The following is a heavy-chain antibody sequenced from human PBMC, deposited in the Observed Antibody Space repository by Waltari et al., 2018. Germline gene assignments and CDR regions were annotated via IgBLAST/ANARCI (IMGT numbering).Heavy chain of an antibody. Sequence: VQLVESGGGLVQPGGSLRLSCAASGFSLSSYSMNWVRQAPGRGLEWVSYISSSGSTIYYADSVKGRFTIARDSAKNSLYLQMNSLRDEDTAVYYCARVVARDWGQGTLVTVSS. CDR1: GFSLSSYS. J-gene: IGHJ4*02. CDR3: ARVVARD. V-gene: IGHV3-48*02. CDR2: ISSSGSTI.